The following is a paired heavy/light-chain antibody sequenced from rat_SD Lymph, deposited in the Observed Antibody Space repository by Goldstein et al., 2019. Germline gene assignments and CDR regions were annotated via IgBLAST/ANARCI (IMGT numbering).Heavy chain of an antibody. V-gene: IGHV5-34*01. J-gene: IGHJ4*01. CDR3: ARHNSDYYVMDA. Sequence: EVQLVESGGGLVQPGRSLKLSCLASGFTFSNYGMNWIRQAPGKGLEWVASISSSSSYIYYADTVKGRFTISRDNAKNTLYLQMTSLRSEDTALYYCARHNSDYYVMDAWGQGASVTVSS. CDR2: ISSSSSYI. D-gene: IGHD1-10*01. CDR1: GFTFSNYG.
Light chain of an antibody. Sequence: IQLTQSPSLLSASVGDRVTLSCKGSQNINNYLAWYQQKLGEAPKLLIYNTNSLQTGIPSRFSGSGSGTDYTLTISSLQPEDVATYFCYQYNNGDTFGAGTKLELK. CDR3: YQYNNGDT. CDR2: NTN. J-gene: IGKJ2-2*01. V-gene: IGKV22S2*01. CDR1: QNINNY.